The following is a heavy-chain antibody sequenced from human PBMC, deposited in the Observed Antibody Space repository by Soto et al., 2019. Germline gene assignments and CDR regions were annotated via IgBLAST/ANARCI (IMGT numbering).Heavy chain of an antibody. J-gene: IGHJ4*02. Sequence: EVQLVESGGGLVQPGGTLRLSCAASGFTFSSYWMSWVRQAPGKRLEWVANIKQDGSEKYYVDSVKGRFTISRDNAKNSLYLQMNSLRAEDTAVYYCARGQGGYYFISNLPFDYWRQGTLLTVSS. D-gene: IGHD3-22*01. CDR3: ARGQGGYYFISNLPFDY. CDR2: IKQDGSEK. CDR1: GFTFSSYW. V-gene: IGHV3-7*03.